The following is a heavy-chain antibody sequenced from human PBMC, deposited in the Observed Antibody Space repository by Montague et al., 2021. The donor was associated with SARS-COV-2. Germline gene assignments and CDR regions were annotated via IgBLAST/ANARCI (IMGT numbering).Heavy chain of an antibody. CDR1: GGSISSSSYY. J-gene: IGHJ5*02. CDR3: ARQEPIVVVVAAARGWFDP. CDR2: IYYSGST. D-gene: IGHD2-15*01. Sequence: SETLSLTCTVSGGSISSSSYYRGWIRQPPGKGLEWIGSIYYSGSTYYNPSLKSRVTISVDTSKNQFSLKLSSVTAADTAVYYCARQEPIVVVVAAARGWFDPWGQGTLVTVSS. V-gene: IGHV4-39*01.